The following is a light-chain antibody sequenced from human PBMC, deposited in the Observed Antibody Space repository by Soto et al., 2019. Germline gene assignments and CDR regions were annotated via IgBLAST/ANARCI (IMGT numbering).Light chain of an antibody. CDR2: GNS. CDR3: QSYDNILTGSVV. J-gene: IGLJ2*01. Sequence: QSVLTQPPSVSGAPGQRVTISCTGSSSNIGAGYDVHWYQQLPGTAPKLLIYGNSHRPSGVPDRFSGSKSGTSASLAITGLQAEDEADFYCQSYDNILTGSVVFGGGTKVTVL. CDR1: SSNIGAGYD. V-gene: IGLV1-40*01.